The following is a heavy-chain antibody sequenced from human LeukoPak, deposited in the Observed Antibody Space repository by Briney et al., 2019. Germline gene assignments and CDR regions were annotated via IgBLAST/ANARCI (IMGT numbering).Heavy chain of an antibody. Sequence: GGSLRLSCAASGFTFDEYGMSWVRQAPGKGLEWVSGINWYGGSTGYADSVKGRFTISRDNAKNSLYLQMNSLRAEDTALYYCARDRDSSDIAFDIWGQGTMVTVSS. J-gene: IGHJ3*02. D-gene: IGHD3-22*01. V-gene: IGHV3-20*04. CDR1: GFTFDEYG. CDR3: ARDRDSSDIAFDI. CDR2: INWYGGST.